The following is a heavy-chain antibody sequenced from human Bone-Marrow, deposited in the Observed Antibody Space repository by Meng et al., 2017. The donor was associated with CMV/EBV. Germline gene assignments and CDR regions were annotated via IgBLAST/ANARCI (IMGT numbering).Heavy chain of an antibody. CDR1: GFTFSSYW. D-gene: IGHD6-13*01. Sequence: GGSLRLSCAASGFTFSSYWMHWVRQAPGKGLVWVSRINSDGSSTSYADSVKGRFTISRDNAKNTLYLQMNSLRAEDTAVYYCAKDRLGGAAAGTAPRYYGMDVWGQGTTVTVSS. V-gene: IGHV3-74*01. J-gene: IGHJ6*02. CDR3: AKDRLGGAAAGTAPRYYGMDV. CDR2: INSDGSST.